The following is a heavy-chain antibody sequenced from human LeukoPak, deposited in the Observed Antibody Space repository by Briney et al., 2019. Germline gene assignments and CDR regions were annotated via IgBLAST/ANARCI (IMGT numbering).Heavy chain of an antibody. CDR3: AKDRDYYGSGRDAFDI. CDR2: ISGSGGST. D-gene: IGHD3-10*01. CDR1: GFTFSSYG. J-gene: IGHJ3*02. V-gene: IGHV3-23*01. Sequence: GGSLRLSCAASGFTFSSYGMSWVRQAPGKGPEWVSAISGSGGSTYYADSVKGRFTISRDNSKNTLYLQMNSLRAEDTAVYYCAKDRDYYGSGRDAFDIWGQGTMVTVSS.